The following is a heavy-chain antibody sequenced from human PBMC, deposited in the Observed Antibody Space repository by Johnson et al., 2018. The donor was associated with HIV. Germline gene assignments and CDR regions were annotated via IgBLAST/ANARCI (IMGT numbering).Heavy chain of an antibody. CDR3: ASAPQAKGDSSSWDWGHGNAFEI. J-gene: IGHJ3*02. Sequence: QVQLVESGGGVVQPGGSLRLSCTASGFMFSSYGMHWLRQAPGKGLEWVSVIYSGGSTYYADSVKGRFIISRDNSKNTLCLQMNSLRDEDTAVYYCASAPQAKGDSSSWDWGHGNAFEIGGQGTMVTVAS. D-gene: IGHD6-13*01. CDR2: IYSGGST. CDR1: GFMFSSYG. V-gene: IGHV3-NL1*01.